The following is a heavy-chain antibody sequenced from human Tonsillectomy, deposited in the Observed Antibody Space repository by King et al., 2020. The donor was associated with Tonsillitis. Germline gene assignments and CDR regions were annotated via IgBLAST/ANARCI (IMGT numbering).Heavy chain of an antibody. V-gene: IGHV4-30-4*07. Sequence: QLQESGPGLVKPSQTLSLTCAVSGASISSGGYSWNWIRQPPGKRLEWIGYIFTSAGTYYNPSVRSRVTISVNTSKNQLSLTLTSVTAADTAVYYCVRGERGYSYGNHFDYWGQGILVTVSS. CDR3: VRGERGYSYGNHFDY. D-gene: IGHD5-18*01. CDR1: GASISSGGYS. CDR2: IFTSAGT. J-gene: IGHJ4*02.